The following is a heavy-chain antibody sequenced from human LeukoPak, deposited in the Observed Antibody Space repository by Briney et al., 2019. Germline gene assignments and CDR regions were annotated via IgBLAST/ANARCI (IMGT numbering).Heavy chain of an antibody. CDR3: ATGPPVAVAGTDWFDP. CDR1: GYTLTELS. D-gene: IGHD6-19*01. J-gene: IGHJ5*02. V-gene: IGHV1-24*01. CDR2: FDPEDGET. Sequence: GASVKVSCKVSGYTLTELSMHWVRQAPGKGLEWMGGFDPEDGETIYAQKFQGRVTMTEDTSTDTAYMELSSLRSEDTAVYYCATGPPVAVAGTDWFDPWGQGTLVTVSS.